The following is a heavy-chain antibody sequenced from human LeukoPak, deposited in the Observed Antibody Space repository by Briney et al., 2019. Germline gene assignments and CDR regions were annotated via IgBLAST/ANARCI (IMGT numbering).Heavy chain of an antibody. J-gene: IGHJ4*02. V-gene: IGHV3-30*18. D-gene: IGHD6-13*01. CDR2: ISYDGSNK. Sequence: GGSLRLSCAASGSTFSSYGMHWVRQAPGKGLEWVAVISYDGSNKYYADSVKGRFTISRDNSKNTLYLQMNSLRAEDTAVYYCAKVHYSSSWYYFDYWGQGTLVTVSS. CDR3: AKVHYSSSWYYFDY. CDR1: GSTFSSYG.